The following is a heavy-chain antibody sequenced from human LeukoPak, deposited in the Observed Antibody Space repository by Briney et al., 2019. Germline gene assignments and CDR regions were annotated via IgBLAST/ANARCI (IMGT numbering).Heavy chain of an antibody. CDR3: ARGGYCSGGGCYRFDY. V-gene: IGHV3-21*01. CDR1: GFTFSSYS. D-gene: IGHD2-15*01. J-gene: IGHJ4*02. Sequence: GGSLRLSCAASGFTFSSYSMNWVRQAPGKGLEWVSSISSSSSYIYYADSVKGRFTISRDNAKNSLYLQMNSLRAEDTAVYYCARGGYCSGGGCYRFDYWGQGTLVTVSS. CDR2: ISSSSSYI.